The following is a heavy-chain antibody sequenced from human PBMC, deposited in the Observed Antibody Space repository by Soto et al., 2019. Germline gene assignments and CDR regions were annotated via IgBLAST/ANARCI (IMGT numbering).Heavy chain of an antibody. J-gene: IGHJ4*02. CDR2: ISYDGSNK. CDR1: GFTFSSYA. V-gene: IGHV3-30-3*01. CDR3: KVGATTSGSDY. Sequence: QVQLVESGGGVVQPGRSLSLSCAASGFTFSSYAMHWVRQAPGKGLEWVAVISYDGSNKYYADSVKGRFTISRDNSKNTLYLQMNSLRAEDTAVYYCKVGATTSGSDYWGQGTLVTVSS. D-gene: IGHD1-26*01.